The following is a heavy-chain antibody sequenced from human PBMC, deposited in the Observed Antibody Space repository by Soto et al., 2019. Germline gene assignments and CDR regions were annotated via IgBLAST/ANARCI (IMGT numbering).Heavy chain of an antibody. Sequence: GGSLRLSCAASGFTFSSYSMNWVRQAPGKGLEWVSSISSSSSYIYYADSVKGRFTISRDNAKNSLYLQMNSLRAEDTAVHYCAREFTSTGDDAFDIWGQGTMVTVSS. D-gene: IGHD7-27*01. CDR3: AREFTSTGDDAFDI. V-gene: IGHV3-21*01. CDR2: ISSSSSYI. CDR1: GFTFSSYS. J-gene: IGHJ3*02.